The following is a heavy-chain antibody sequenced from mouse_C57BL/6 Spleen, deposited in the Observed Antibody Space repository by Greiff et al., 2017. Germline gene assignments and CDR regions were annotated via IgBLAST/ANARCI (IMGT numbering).Heavy chain of an antibody. CDR3: ASSYYYGSSPFAY. J-gene: IGHJ3*01. V-gene: IGHV2-2*01. Sequence: QVQLQQSGPGLVQPSQSLSITCTVSGFSLTSYGVHWVRQSPGKGLEWLGVIWSGGSTDYTAAFISRLSISKDNSKSQVFFKMNSLQADDTAIYYWASSYYYGSSPFAYWGQGTLVTVSA. D-gene: IGHD1-1*01. CDR2: IWSGGST. CDR1: GFSLTSYG.